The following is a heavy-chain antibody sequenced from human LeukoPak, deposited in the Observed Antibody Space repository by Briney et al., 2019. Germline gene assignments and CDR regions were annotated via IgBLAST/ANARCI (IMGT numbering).Heavy chain of an antibody. V-gene: IGHV4-59*01. Sequence: PSETLSLTCTVSGGSISGYYWSWIRQPPGKGLEWIGYIYYSGSTNYNPSLKSRVTISVDTSKNQFSLKLSSVTAADTAVYYCASSVVRVDSSGWPFDYWGQGTLVTVSS. CDR2: IYYSGST. J-gene: IGHJ4*02. D-gene: IGHD6-19*01. CDR1: GGSISGYY. CDR3: ASSVVRVDSSGWPFDY.